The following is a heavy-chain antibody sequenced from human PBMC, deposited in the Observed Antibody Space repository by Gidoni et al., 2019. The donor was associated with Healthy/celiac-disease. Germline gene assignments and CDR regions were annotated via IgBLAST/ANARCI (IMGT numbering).Heavy chain of an antibody. CDR3: AKDPSVMSYFDY. Sequence: EVQLLESGGGLVQPGGSLRLAGAASGCTFSSYAMSWVRQAPGKGLEWISAISGSGGSTYYADSVKGRFTISRDNSKNTLYLQMNSLRAEDTAVYYCAKDPSVMSYFDYWGQGTLVTVSS. V-gene: IGHV3-23*01. CDR1: GCTFSSYA. D-gene: IGHD2-21*01. J-gene: IGHJ4*02. CDR2: ISGSGGST.